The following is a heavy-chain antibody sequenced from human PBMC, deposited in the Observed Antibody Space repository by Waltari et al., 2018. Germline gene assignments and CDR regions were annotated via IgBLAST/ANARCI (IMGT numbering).Heavy chain of an antibody. Sequence: DVQLVQSGAEVKKPGESLKISCKGSGYSFTSYWIVCVRQMPGKGLEWLGLIDPGASDIRYSPSFQCQVTISADKSISTAYLHWSSLKASATAMYYCARRINGECDYWGQGTLVTVSS. CDR2: IDPGASDI. V-gene: IGHV5-51*01. J-gene: IGHJ4*02. CDR3: ARRINGECDY. D-gene: IGHD3-10*01. CDR1: GYSFTSYW.